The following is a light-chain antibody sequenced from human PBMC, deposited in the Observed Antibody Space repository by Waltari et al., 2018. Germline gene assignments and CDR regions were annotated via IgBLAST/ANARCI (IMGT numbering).Light chain of an antibody. CDR1: QSVSSY. Sequence: EIVLTQSPATLSLSPGERATLSFRASQSVSSYLAWYQQKPGQAPRLLIYDASNRATGITARFSGSGSGTDFTLTISSLEPEDFAIYYCQQRSNWPLITFSQGTRLEIK. CDR2: DAS. V-gene: IGKV3-11*01. CDR3: QQRSNWPLIT. J-gene: IGKJ5*01.